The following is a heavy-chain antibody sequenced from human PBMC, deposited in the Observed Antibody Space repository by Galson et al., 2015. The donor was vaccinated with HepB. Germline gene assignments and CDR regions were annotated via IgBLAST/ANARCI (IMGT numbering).Heavy chain of an antibody. Sequence: CAISGDSVSSNSAAWNWIRQSPSRGLEWLGRTYYRSKWYNDYAVSVKSRITINPDTSKNQFSLQLNSVTPEDTAVYYCAREGTMIVVVITTLGAFDIWGQGTMVTVSS. D-gene: IGHD3-22*01. J-gene: IGHJ3*02. V-gene: IGHV6-1*01. CDR2: TYYRSKWYN. CDR3: AREGTMIVVVITTLGAFDI. CDR1: GDSVSSNSAA.